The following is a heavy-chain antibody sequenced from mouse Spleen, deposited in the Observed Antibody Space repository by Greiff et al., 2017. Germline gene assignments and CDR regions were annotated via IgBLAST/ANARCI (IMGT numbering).Heavy chain of an antibody. D-gene: IGHD1-1*01. CDR1: GFTFSDYY. J-gene: IGHJ1*01. V-gene: IGHV5-16*01. Sequence: EVKVVESEGGLVQPGSSMKLSCTASGFTFSDYYMAWVRQVPEKGLEWVANINYDGSSTYYLDSLKSRFIILRDNAKNILYLQMSSLKSEDTATYYCARDRSYYYDGSYDWYFDVWGAGTTVTVSS. CDR3: ARDRSYYYDGSYDWYFDV. CDR2: INYDGSST.